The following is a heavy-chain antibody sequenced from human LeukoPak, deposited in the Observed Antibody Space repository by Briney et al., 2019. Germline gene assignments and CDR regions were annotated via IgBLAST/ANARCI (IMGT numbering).Heavy chain of an antibody. CDR2: INSDGSTT. D-gene: IGHD3-3*01. CDR3: ARAPGPGVISTDY. J-gene: IGHJ4*02. CDR1: GFTFNRYW. Sequence: PGGSLRLSCAASGFTFNRYWMHWVRQAPGKGLVWVSRINSDGSTTSYADSVKGRFTISRDNARNTLYLQMNSLRAEDTAVYYYARAPGPGVISTDYWGQGTLVTVSS. V-gene: IGHV3-74*01.